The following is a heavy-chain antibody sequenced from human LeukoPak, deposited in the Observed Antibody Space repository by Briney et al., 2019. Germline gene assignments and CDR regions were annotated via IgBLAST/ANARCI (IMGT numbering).Heavy chain of an antibody. J-gene: IGHJ4*02. Sequence: SGPTLVKPTQTLTLSCTFSGFSLSTSGVGVGWIRQPPGKALEWLALIYWDDDKRYSPSLKSRLTITKDTSKNQVVLTMTNMDPVDTATYYCAHSGGHYDYVWGSYRYISYFDYWGQGTLVTVSS. CDR1: GFSLSTSGVG. CDR3: AHSGGHYDYVWGSYRYISYFDY. D-gene: IGHD3-16*02. CDR2: IYWDDDK. V-gene: IGHV2-5*02.